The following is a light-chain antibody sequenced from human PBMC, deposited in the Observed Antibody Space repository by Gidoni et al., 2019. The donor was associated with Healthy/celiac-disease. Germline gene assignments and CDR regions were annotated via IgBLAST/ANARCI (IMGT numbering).Light chain of an antibody. CDR2: GAS. CDR1: QSVSSSS. J-gene: IGKJ1*01. V-gene: IGKV3-20*01. CDR3: QQYGSSPRT. Sequence: EIVLTQSRGTLSLSPGERATLACRASQSVSSSSLAWYQQKPGQAPRLLIYGASSMATGIPDRFSGSGSGTDFTLTLSRLEPEDFAVYYCQQYGSSPRTFGQWTKVEIK.